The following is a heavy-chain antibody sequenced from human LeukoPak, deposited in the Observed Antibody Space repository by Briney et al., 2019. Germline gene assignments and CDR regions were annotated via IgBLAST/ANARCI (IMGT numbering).Heavy chain of an antibody. CDR1: GFTFSSYW. CDR2: INTDGSST. J-gene: IGHJ4*02. V-gene: IGHV3-74*01. D-gene: IGHD3-3*01. Sequence: GGSLRLSCAASGFTFSSYWMHWVRQAPGKGLVWVSRINTDGSSTSYADSVKGRFTISRDNAKNTLYLQMNSLRAEDTAVYYCARDSGLLRFLEWLDYWGQGTLVTVSS. CDR3: ARDSGLLRFLEWLDY.